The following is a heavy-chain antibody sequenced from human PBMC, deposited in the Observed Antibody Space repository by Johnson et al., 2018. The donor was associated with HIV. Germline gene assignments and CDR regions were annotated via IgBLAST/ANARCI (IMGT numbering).Heavy chain of an antibody. J-gene: IGHJ3*02. CDR1: GFTFSNAW. D-gene: IGHD6-13*01. CDR3: ARDFESSAGI. Sequence: VQLVESGGGLVKPGGSLRLSCAASGFTFSNAWMSWVRQAPGKGLEWVAFIRYDGSNKYYADSVKGRFTISRDNSKNTLYLQMNSLRAEDTAVYYCARDFESSAGIWGQGTMVTVSS. V-gene: IGHV3-30*02. CDR2: IRYDGSNK.